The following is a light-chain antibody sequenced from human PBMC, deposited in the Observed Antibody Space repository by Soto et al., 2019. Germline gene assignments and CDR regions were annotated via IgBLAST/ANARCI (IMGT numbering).Light chain of an antibody. CDR1: QSVGTN. CDR2: KTS. Sequence: EVVMTQYPATVSVSPGERTSLSCRSSQSVGTNLGWYQQKPGQAPRLLISKTSTRATGVPARFSGSGSGTEFTLTISSLQSEDIAVYYCQQYANWPLTFGGGTKVDIK. CDR3: QQYANWPLT. V-gene: IGKV3-15*01. J-gene: IGKJ4*02.